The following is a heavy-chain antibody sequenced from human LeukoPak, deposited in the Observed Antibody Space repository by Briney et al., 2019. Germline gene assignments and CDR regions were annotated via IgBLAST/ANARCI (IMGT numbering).Heavy chain of an antibody. CDR1: GYTFTSYD. Sequence: ASVKVSCKASGYTFTSYDINWVRQATGQGLEWMGWMNPNSGNTGYAQKFQGRVTMTRDTSISTAYMELSSLRSEDTAVYYCARDYGGNTPPYYYGMDVWGQGTTVTVSS. CDR3: ARDYGGNTPPYYYGMDV. V-gene: IGHV1-8*01. J-gene: IGHJ6*02. D-gene: IGHD4-23*01. CDR2: MNPNSGNT.